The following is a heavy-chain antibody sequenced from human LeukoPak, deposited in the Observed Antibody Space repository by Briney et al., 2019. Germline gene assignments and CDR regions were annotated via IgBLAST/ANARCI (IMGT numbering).Heavy chain of an antibody. Sequence: ASVKVSCKASGYTFTTYDINWVRQATGRGLEWMGWMNPNSGYTGYAQKFQGRVTITRDTSMSTAYMELSSLRSEDTAVYYCARAAFTGTTVLGYWGQGTPVTVSS. D-gene: IGHD1-1*01. CDR3: ARAAFTGTTVLGY. CDR1: GYTFTTYD. J-gene: IGHJ4*02. V-gene: IGHV1-8*03. CDR2: MNPNSGYT.